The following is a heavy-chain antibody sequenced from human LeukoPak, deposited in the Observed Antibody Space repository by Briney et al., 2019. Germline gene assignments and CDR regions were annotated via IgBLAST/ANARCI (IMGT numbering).Heavy chain of an antibody. J-gene: IGHJ4*02. CDR2: ISPYNGNT. Sequence: GASVKVSCKASGYTVTSYGISWVRQAPGQGLEWMGWISPYNGNTNYAPRLQGRLTMTTDTSTSTAYMELRSLRSDDTAVYYCARDRQCGYWGQGTLVTVSS. D-gene: IGHD2-21*01. V-gene: IGHV1-18*01. CDR3: ARDRQCGY. CDR1: GYTVTSYG.